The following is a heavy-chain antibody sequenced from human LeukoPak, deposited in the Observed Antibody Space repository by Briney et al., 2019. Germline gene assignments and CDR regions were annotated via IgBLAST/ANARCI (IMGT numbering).Heavy chain of an antibody. CDR2: ISSSGSTI. CDR3: AELGITMIGGV. D-gene: IGHD3-10*02. V-gene: IGHV3-48*03. J-gene: IGHJ6*04. Sequence: GGSLRLSCAASGFTFSSYEMNWVRQAPGKGLEWVSYISSSGSTICYADSVKGRFTISRDNAKNSLYLQMDSLRAEDTAVYYCAELGITMIGGVWGKGTTVTISS. CDR1: GFTFSSYE.